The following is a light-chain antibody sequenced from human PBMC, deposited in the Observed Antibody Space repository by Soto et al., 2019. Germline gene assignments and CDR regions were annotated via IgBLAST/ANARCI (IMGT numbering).Light chain of an antibody. J-gene: IGKJ1*01. V-gene: IGKV3-20*01. Sequence: EIVLTQSPGTLSLSPGERATLSCRSSQSVSSSYLAWYQQKPGQAPRLLIYGASSRATGIPDRFSGSGSGTDFTITISGLEPEDFAVYYCQQYGSSPWTFGQGTKVDIK. CDR1: QSVSSSY. CDR3: QQYGSSPWT. CDR2: GAS.